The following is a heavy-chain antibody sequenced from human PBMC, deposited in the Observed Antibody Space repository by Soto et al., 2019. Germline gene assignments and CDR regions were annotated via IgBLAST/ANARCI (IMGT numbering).Heavy chain of an antibody. Sequence: QVQLVQSGAEVKKPGSSVRVSCRASGGSFSTYGISWVRQAPGQGLEWMGGIVPVFGKPNYAQKFQGRATFTADESTSTVYMELSSLRSDDTAVYFCARGLAITYYFDYWGQGTLVTVSS. D-gene: IGHD3-10*01. CDR2: IVPVFGKP. CDR3: ARGLAITYYFDY. J-gene: IGHJ4*02. CDR1: GGSFSTYG. V-gene: IGHV1-69*01.